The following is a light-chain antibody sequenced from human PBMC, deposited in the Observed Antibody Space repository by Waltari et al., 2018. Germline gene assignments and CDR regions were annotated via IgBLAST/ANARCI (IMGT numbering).Light chain of an antibody. V-gene: IGKV1-5*03. CDR3: QQYYSSPWT. CDR2: KAS. Sequence: DIQMTQSPSTLSASVGDRFTITCRASQSISTWLAWYQQKPGKAPKLLIYKASDLESGVPSRFGGSGSGTEFTLTISSLQPDDFATYHCQQYYSSPWTFGRGTKVEI. CDR1: QSISTW. J-gene: IGKJ1*01.